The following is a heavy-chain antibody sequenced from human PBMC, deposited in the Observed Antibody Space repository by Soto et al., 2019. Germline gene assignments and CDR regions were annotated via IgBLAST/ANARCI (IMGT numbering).Heavy chain of an antibody. D-gene: IGHD3-10*01. V-gene: IGHV4-61*08. CDR2: IDYSGNT. Sequence: SETLSLTCNASGGSITSSGSAWGWIRQSPGKGLEWIGYIDYSGNTNYNPSLKSRVTISLDTSKNQFSLKLSSVTAADTAVYYCARDRDYYGSGSYDYWGQGTLVTVSS. J-gene: IGHJ4*02. CDR1: GGSITSSGSA. CDR3: ARDRDYYGSGSYDY.